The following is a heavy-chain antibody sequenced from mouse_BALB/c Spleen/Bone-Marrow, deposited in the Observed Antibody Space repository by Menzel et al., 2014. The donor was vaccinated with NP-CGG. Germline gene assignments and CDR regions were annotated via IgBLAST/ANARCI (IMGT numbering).Heavy chain of an antibody. Sequence: ELHLRQCGGDSVKPGRSLILTCAANRFTFSTYGMSRVRQTTDKRMVWVGTISRSGGYTYYPDSVKGRINTSRDNAKNTLFLQMSSLKSEATAMYYCTRQGNWEHFAMDYWNQRSSGAIAS. D-gene: IGHD4-1*01. V-gene: IGHV5-6*01. CDR3: TRQGNWEHFAMDY. CDR1: RFTFSTYG. CDR2: ISRSGGYT. J-gene: IGHJ4*01.